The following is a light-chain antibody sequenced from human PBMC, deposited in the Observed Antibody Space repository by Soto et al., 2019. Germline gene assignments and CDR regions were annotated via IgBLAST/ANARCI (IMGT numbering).Light chain of an antibody. CDR3: QHRSIWPVS. Sequence: EILMTQSPATLSVSAGERATLSCRASQSVNNYLHWYQQKPGQAPRLLIFDASNRATGIPARFSGSGSATDFTLTISSLEPEDFAVYYCQHRSIWPVSFGQGTRLE. V-gene: IGKV3-11*01. J-gene: IGKJ5*01. CDR1: QSVNNY. CDR2: DAS.